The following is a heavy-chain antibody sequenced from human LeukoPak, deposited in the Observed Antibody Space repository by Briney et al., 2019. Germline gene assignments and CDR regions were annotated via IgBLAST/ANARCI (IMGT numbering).Heavy chain of an antibody. Sequence: GGSLRLSCAASGFTFSSYGMHWVRQAPGKGLEWVAVISSDENNKYYADSVKGRFTTSRDNSKNTLYLQMNSLRAEDTAVYYCAKDYDSSGWAAFDIWGQGTMVTVSS. CDR1: GFTFSSYG. D-gene: IGHD3-22*01. CDR2: ISSDENNK. V-gene: IGHV3-30*18. CDR3: AKDYDSSGWAAFDI. J-gene: IGHJ3*02.